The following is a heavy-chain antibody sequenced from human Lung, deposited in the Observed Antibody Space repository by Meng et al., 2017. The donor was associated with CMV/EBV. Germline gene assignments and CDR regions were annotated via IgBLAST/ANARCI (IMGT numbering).Heavy chain of an antibody. Sequence: GESXKISCAASGFTVSSNYMSWVRQAPGKGLEWVSVIYSGGSTYYADSVKGRFTISRDNSKNTLYLQMNSLRAEDTAVYYCARHNTYYYDAFLGTFDIWGQGTXVTVSS. CDR1: GFTVSSNY. D-gene: IGHD3-22*01. CDR3: ARHNTYYYDAFLGTFDI. CDR2: IYSGGST. V-gene: IGHV3-53*01. J-gene: IGHJ3*02.